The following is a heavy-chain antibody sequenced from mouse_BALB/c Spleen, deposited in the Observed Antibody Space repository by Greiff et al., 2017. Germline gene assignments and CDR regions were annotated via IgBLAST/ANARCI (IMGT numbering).Heavy chain of an antibody. V-gene: IGHV5-4*02. CDR3: ARGGLGYAMDY. CDR1: GFTFSDYY. D-gene: IGHD3-3*01. CDR2: ISDGGSYT. Sequence: EVQGVESGGDLVKPGGSLKLSCAASGFTFSDYYMYWVRQTPEKRLEWVATISDGGSYTYYPDSVKGRFTISRDTAKNNLYLQMSSLKSEDTAMYYCARGGLGYAMDYWGQGTSVTVSS. J-gene: IGHJ4*01.